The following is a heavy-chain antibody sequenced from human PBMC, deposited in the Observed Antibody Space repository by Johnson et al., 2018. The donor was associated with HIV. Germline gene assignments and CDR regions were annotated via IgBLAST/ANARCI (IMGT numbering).Heavy chain of an antibody. CDR2: IWYDGSNK. J-gene: IGHJ3*02. CDR3: VRALQRCLQWDAFDI. V-gene: IGHV3-33*01. CDR1: GFSFSGYG. Sequence: QVQLVESGGGVVQPGRFLRLSCAASGFSFSGYGMHWVRQAPGKGLEWVAVIWYDGSNKYYADSVRGRFTISRDNSKNTLYLQMNSLRAEDTAVHYCVRALQRCLQWDAFDIWGQVTMVTVSS. D-gene: IGHD5-24*01.